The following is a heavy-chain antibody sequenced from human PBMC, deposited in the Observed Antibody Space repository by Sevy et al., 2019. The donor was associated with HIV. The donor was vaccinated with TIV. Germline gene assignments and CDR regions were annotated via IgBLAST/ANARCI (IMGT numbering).Heavy chain of an antibody. D-gene: IGHD5-18*01. CDR3: ARVRYTYGFPIFFDY. Sequence: SETLSPTCSVSGGSISSYYWSWIRQPPGKGLEWIDYSGSTNYNSSLKSRVTISVDRSKNQFSLKLRSVTAADSATYYCARVRYTYGFPIFFDYWGQGILVTVSS. V-gene: IGHV4-59*01. CDR2: YSGST. CDR1: GGSISSYY. J-gene: IGHJ4*02.